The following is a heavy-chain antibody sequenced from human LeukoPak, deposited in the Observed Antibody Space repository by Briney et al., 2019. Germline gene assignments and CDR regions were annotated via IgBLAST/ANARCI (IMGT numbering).Heavy chain of an antibody. CDR2: ISSSGSTI. D-gene: IGHD5-18*01. CDR3: AGVDTAMDHYFDY. J-gene: IGHJ4*02. CDR1: GFTFSDYY. V-gene: IGHV3-11*04. Sequence: PGGSLRLSCAASGFTFSDYYMSWIRQAPGKGREWVSYISSSGSTIYYADSVKGRFTISRDNAKNSLYLQMNSLRAEDTAVYYCAGVDTAMDHYFDYWGQGTLVTVSS.